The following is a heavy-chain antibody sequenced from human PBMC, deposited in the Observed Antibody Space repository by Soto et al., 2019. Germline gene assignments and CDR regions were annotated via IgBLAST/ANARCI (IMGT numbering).Heavy chain of an antibody. Sequence: PSETLSLTCIVSDGSISSHYWSWIRQPPGKGLEWIGYISYTGSTNYNPSLKSRVTISLDTSKNHFSLSLTSVTAADTAVYYCARDRGSGWYGYFQHWGQGTLVTVSS. CDR1: DGSISSHY. CDR2: ISYTGST. J-gene: IGHJ1*01. V-gene: IGHV4-59*11. CDR3: ARDRGSGWYGYFQH. D-gene: IGHD6-19*01.